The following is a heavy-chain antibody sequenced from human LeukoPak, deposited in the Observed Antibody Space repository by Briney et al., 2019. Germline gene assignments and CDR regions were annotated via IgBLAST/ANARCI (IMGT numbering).Heavy chain of an antibody. J-gene: IGHJ5*02. Sequence: SETLSLTCTVSGGSISSGSYYWSWIRQPAGKGLEWIGRIYTSGSTNYNPSLKSRVTISVDTSKNQFSLKLSSVTAADTAVYYCARTGLMDWFDPWGQGTLVTVSS. CDR1: GGSISSGSYY. CDR2: IYTSGST. CDR3: ARTGLMDWFDP. V-gene: IGHV4-61*02. D-gene: IGHD1-14*01.